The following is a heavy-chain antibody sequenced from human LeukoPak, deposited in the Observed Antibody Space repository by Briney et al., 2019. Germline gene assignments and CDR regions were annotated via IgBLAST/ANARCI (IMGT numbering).Heavy chain of an antibody. Sequence: SQTLSLTCTVSGGSISSGGYYWSWIRQHPGKVLEWIGYIYYSGSTYYNPSLKSRVTISVDTSKNQFSLKLSSVTAADTAVYYCAREAGTVRGNTGGDYWGQGTLVTVSS. CDR1: GGSISSGGYY. D-gene: IGHD3-10*01. CDR2: IYYSGST. CDR3: AREAGTVRGNTGGDY. V-gene: IGHV4-31*03. J-gene: IGHJ4*02.